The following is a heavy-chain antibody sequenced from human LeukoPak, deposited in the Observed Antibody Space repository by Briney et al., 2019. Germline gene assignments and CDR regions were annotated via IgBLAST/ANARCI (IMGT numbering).Heavy chain of an antibody. CDR1: GFTFSSYW. J-gene: IGHJ4*02. CDR2: INSDGSST. CDR3: ARGHDYGDYVSF. D-gene: IGHD4-17*01. Sequence: PGGSLRLSRAASGFTFSSYWMHWVRQAPGKGLVWVSRINSDGSSTSYADSVKGRFTISRDNAKNTLYLQMNSLRAEDTAVYYCARGHDYGDYVSFWGQGTLVTVSS. V-gene: IGHV3-74*01.